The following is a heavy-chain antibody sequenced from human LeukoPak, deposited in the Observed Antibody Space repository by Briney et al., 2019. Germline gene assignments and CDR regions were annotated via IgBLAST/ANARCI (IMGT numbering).Heavy chain of an antibody. J-gene: IGHJ6*04. CDR3: AATIVVVPAAGWAAYYYGMDV. Sequence: SVKVSCKASGGTFSSYAISWVRQAPGQGLEWMGGIIPIFGTANYAQKFQGRVTITADESTSTAYMELSSLRSEDTAVYYCAATIVVVPAAGWAAYYYGMDVWGKGTTVTVSS. V-gene: IGHV1-69*13. CDR2: IIPIFGTA. CDR1: GGTFSSYA. D-gene: IGHD2-2*01.